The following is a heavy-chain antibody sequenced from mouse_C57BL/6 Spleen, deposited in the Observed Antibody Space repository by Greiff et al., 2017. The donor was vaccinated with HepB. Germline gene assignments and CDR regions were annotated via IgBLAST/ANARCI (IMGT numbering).Heavy chain of an antibody. CDR2: ISDGGSYT. CDR3: ARDRGLLPAMAY. D-gene: IGHD2-1*01. V-gene: IGHV5-4*01. CDR1: GFTFSSYA. Sequence: EVMLVESGGGLVKPGGSLKLSCAASGFTFSSYAMSWVRQTPEKRLEWVATISDGGSYTYYPDNVKGRVTISRDNAKNNLYLQMSHLKSEDTAMYYCARDRGLLPAMAYWGQGTSVTVSS. J-gene: IGHJ4*01.